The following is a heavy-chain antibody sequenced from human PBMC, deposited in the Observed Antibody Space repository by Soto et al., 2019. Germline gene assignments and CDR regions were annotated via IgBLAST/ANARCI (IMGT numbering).Heavy chain of an antibody. CDR3: AKVPDIVATSDAFDI. Sequence: RVRQEPRKGLECVSAISGSGGSTYYADSVKGRFTISRDNSKNTLYLQMNSLRAEDTALYYCAKVPDIVATSDAFDIWGQRTMVTVSS. CDR2: ISGSGGST. V-gene: IGHV3-23*01. J-gene: IGHJ3*02. D-gene: IGHD5-12*01.